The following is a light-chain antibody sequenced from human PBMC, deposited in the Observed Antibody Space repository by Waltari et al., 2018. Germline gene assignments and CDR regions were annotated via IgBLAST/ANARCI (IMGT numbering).Light chain of an antibody. CDR3: QQYYEWPLT. CDR1: QSVSST. Sequence: EIVMTQSPATLSVSPGERATLSCRASQSVSSTLAWYQQKPGQPPRLLIYGASTRATATPARFSGSGSGTEFTLAISSLQSEDFVVYYCQQYYEWPLTFGGGTKVEIK. CDR2: GAS. V-gene: IGKV3D-15*01. J-gene: IGKJ4*01.